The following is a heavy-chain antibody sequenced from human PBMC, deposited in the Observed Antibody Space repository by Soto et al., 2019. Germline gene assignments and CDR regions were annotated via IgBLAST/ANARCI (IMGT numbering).Heavy chain of an antibody. V-gene: IGHV3-74*01. CDR2: INSDGSST. Sequence: EVQLVESGGGLVQPGGSLRLSCAASGFTFSSYWMHWVRQAPGKGLVWVTRINSDGSSTSYADSVKGRFTISRDNAKNTLYLQMNSLRAEDTAVYYCAREYCSGGSCSSLGRYLQHWGQGTLVTVSS. D-gene: IGHD2-15*01. J-gene: IGHJ1*01. CDR3: AREYCSGGSCSSLGRYLQH. CDR1: GFTFSSYW.